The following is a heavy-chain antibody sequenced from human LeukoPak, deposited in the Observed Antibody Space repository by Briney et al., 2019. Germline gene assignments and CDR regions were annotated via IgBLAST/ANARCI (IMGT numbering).Heavy chain of an antibody. CDR3: ARSPYSYQLPYYFDY. V-gene: IGHV1-69*13. D-gene: IGHD2-2*01. CDR2: IIPIFGTA. CDR1: GGTFSSYA. Sequence: SVKVSCKASGGTFSSYAISWVRQAPGQGLEWMGGIIPIFGTANYAQKFQGRVTITADESTSTAYMELSSLRSEDAAVYYCARSPYSYQLPYYFDYWGQGTLVTVSS. J-gene: IGHJ4*02.